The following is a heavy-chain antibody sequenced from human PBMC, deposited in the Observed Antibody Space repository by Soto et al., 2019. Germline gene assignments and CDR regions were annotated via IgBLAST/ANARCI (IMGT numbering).Heavy chain of an antibody. V-gene: IGHV1-69*02. CDR1: GDTFNFYT. Sequence: QVQLVQSGAEVKKPGSPVRVSCTASGDTFNFYTISWVRQVPGQGPEWMGRIIPMLGMSNYAHKFQGRVTIMADKSTSTVYMNLSGLTSEDTAVYYFATNYGSGSTHFDYWGQGTLVTVSS. CDR3: ATNYGSGSTHFDY. CDR2: IIPMLGMS. D-gene: IGHD3-10*01. J-gene: IGHJ4*02.